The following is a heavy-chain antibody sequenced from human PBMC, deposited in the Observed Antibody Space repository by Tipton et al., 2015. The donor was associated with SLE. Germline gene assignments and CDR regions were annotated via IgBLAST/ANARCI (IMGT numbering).Heavy chain of an antibody. D-gene: IGHD5-12*01. CDR3: ATSGYDSLNWFDP. CDR1: GVSISTYY. J-gene: IGHJ5*02. CDR2: IYYSGST. V-gene: IGHV4-59*07. Sequence: TLSLTCTVSGVSISTYYWSWVRQPPGKGLEWIGYIYYSGSTNHNPSLKSRVTMSVDTSKNQFSLKLSSVTAADTAVYYCATSGYDSLNWFDPWGQGTPVTVSS.